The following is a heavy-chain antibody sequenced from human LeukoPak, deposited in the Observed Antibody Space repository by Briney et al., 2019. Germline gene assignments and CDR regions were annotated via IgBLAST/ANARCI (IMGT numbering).Heavy chain of an antibody. CDR1: GGSFSGYY. Sequence: SETLSLTCAVYGGSFSGYYWSWIRQPPGKGLEWIGEINHSGSTNYNPSLKSRVTISVDTSKNQFSLKLSSVTAADTAAYYCARGLGVISPNWFDPWGQGTLVTVSS. J-gene: IGHJ5*02. V-gene: IGHV4-34*01. CDR3: ARGLGVISPNWFDP. D-gene: IGHD3-10*01. CDR2: INHSGST.